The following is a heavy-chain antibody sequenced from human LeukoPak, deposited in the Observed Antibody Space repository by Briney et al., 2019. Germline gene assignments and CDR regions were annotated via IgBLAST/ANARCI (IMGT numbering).Heavy chain of an antibody. CDR2: ISSSSSYI. CDR3: ATNIVATIGYFYDY. V-gene: IGHV3-21*01. CDR1: GFTFSSYS. Sequence: GGSLRLSCAASGFTFSSYSMNWVRQAPGKGLEWVSSISSSSSYIYYADSEKGRFTISRDNAKNSLYLQMNSLRAEDTAVYYCATNIVATIGYFYDYWGQGTLVTVSS. J-gene: IGHJ4*02. D-gene: IGHD5-12*01.